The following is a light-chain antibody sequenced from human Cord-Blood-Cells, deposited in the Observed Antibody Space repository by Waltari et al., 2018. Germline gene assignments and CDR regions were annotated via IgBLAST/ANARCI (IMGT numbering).Light chain of an antibody. CDR1: KWGDKY. J-gene: IGLJ3*02. CDR3: QAWDSSTAV. V-gene: IGLV3-1*01. CDR2: QDS. Sequence: SYELTQPPSVSVSPGQTASITCSGAKWGDKYACWYQQKPGQSPVLVIYQDSKRPSGIPGRFSGSNSGNTATLTISGTQAMDEADYYCQAWDSSTAVFGGGTKLTVL.